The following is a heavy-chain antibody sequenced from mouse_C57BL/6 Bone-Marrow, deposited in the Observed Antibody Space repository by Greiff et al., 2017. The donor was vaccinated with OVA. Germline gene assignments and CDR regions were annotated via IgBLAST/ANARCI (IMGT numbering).Heavy chain of an antibody. V-gene: IGHV1-55*01. CDR1: GYTFTSYW. Sequence: QVQLQQPGAELVKPGASVKMSCKASGYTFTSYWITWVKPRPGQGLEWIGDIYPGSGSTNYNEKFKSKATLTVDTSSSTAYMQLSSLTSEDSAVYYCARGIYYYGSKRGYFDVWGTGTTVTVSS. CDR3: ARGIYYYGSKRGYFDV. CDR2: IYPGSGST. J-gene: IGHJ1*03. D-gene: IGHD1-1*01.